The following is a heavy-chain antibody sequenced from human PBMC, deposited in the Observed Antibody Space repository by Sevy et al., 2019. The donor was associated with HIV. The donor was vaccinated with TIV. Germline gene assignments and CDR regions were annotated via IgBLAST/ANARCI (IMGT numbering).Heavy chain of an antibody. CDR1: GFTFSGYG. D-gene: IGHD2-21*02. Sequence: GGSLRLSCAASGFTFSGYGMHWVRQAPGKGLEWVAVIWYDGTIKYYADSVKGRFTISRDNSRNTLYLQVDSLTAEDTAVYYCARDVGRHPSKYCGDDCYIDYWGQGTLVTVSS. CDR3: ARDVGRHPSKYCGDDCYIDY. CDR2: IWYDGTIK. J-gene: IGHJ4*02. V-gene: IGHV3-33*01.